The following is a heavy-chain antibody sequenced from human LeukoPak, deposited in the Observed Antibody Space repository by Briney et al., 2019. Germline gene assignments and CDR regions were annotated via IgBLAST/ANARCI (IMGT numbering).Heavy chain of an antibody. CDR1: GFTFSSYW. V-gene: IGHV3-7*01. D-gene: IGHD1-26*01. J-gene: IGHJ4*02. CDR3: ARDLSGSYTSFDY. Sequence: GGSLRLSCAASGFTFSSYWMSWVRQAPGKGLEWVANIKQDGSEKYYVDSVKGRFTISRHNAKNSLYLQMNSLRAEDTAVYYCARDLSGSYTSFDYWGQGTLVTVSS. CDR2: IKQDGSEK.